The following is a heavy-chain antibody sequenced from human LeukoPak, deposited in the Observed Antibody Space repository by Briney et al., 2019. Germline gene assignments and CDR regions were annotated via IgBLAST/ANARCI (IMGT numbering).Heavy chain of an antibody. CDR1: GYTFSDYG. CDR3: ARGSYGDY. V-gene: IGHV1-18*01. CDR2: ISTYNGDT. Sequence: GASAKVSCKGSGYTFSDYGISWVRQAPGQGLEWMGWISTYNGDTNYAQSLQGRVTMTTDRSTSTAYMEMRTLRSDDTAVYYCARGSYGDYWGQGTLVTVSS. J-gene: IGHJ4*02. D-gene: IGHD3-10*01.